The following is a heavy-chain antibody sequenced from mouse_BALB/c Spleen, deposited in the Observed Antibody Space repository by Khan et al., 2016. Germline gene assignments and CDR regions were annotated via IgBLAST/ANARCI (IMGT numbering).Heavy chain of an antibody. J-gene: IGHJ4*01. CDR3: AGTTPGYYAMDY. D-gene: IGHD2-14*01. CDR1: GFTFSSYA. Sequence: EVELVESGGGLVKPGGSLKLSCAASGFTFSSYAMSWVRQTPEKRLEWVATISSGGSYTYYPDSVKGRFTISRDNAKNTLYLQMSSLRSEDTAMYYCAGTTPGYYAMDYWGQVTSVTVSS. V-gene: IGHV5-9-1*01. CDR2: ISSGGSYT.